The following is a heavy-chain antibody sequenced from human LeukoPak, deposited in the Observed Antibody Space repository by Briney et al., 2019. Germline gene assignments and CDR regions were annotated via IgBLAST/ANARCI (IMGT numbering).Heavy chain of an antibody. CDR2: ISSGSSYI. CDR3: AYCGGDCPLGTFGI. J-gene: IGHJ3*02. Sequence: PGGSLRLSCAASGFTFSSYSMNWVRQAPGKGLEWVSSISSGSSYIYYADSVKGRFTISRDNAKNSLYLQMNSLRAEDTAVYYCAYCGGDCPLGTFGIWGQGTMVTVSS. V-gene: IGHV3-21*01. D-gene: IGHD2-21*02. CDR1: GFTFSSYS.